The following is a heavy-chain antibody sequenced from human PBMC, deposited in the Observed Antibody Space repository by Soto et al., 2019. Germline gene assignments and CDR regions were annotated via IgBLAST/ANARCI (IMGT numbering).Heavy chain of an antibody. CDR1: GYSFTSYW. J-gene: IGHJ6*02. Sequence: GESLKISCKGSGYSFTSYWIGWVRQMPGKGLEWMGIIYPGDSDTRYSPSFQGQVTISADKSISTAYLQWSSLKASDTGIYYCARATIFGVVIDYALDLWGQGTSVTVSS. CDR2: IYPGDSDT. CDR3: ARATIFGVVIDYALDL. V-gene: IGHV5-51*01. D-gene: IGHD3-3*01.